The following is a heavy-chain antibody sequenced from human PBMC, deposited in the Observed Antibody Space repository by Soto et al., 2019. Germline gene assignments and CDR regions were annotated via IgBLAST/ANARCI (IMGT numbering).Heavy chain of an antibody. V-gene: IGHV4-59*01. D-gene: IGHD4-4*01. CDR3: ARYMRNNDYMLDA. J-gene: IGHJ5*02. CDR2: IYYTGST. CDR1: GDSISSGY. Sequence: SETLSLTCTVSGDSISSGYWSWIRQPPGKELEWIGYIYYTGSTNYNPSLKSRVTMSIDTSKSQFSVKLSSVTASDTAVYYCARYMRNNDYMLDAWGQGTLVT.